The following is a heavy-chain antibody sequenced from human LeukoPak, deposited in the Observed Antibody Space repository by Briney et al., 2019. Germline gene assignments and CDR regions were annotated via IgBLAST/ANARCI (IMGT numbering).Heavy chain of an antibody. J-gene: IGHJ4*02. CDR2: IYSGGST. D-gene: IGHD3-10*01. V-gene: IGHV3-53*01. CDR1: GFTVSSNY. CDR3: TTYGSGRKFDY. Sequence: GGSLRLSCAASGFTVSSNYMSRVRQAPGKGLEWVSVIYSGGSTYYADSVKGRFTISRDNAKNSLYLQMKSLKSEDTAVYYCTTYGSGRKFDYWGQGILVTVSS.